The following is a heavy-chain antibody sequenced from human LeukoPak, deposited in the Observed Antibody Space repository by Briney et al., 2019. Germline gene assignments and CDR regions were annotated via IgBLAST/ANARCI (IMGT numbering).Heavy chain of an antibody. D-gene: IGHD6-13*01. CDR3: ARARLAAAGGLNWFDP. CDR2: IKQDGSEK. Sequence: GGSLRLSCAASGFTFSSYWMSWVRQAPGKGLEWVANIKQDGSEKYYVDSVKGRFTISRDNAKNSLYLQMNSLRAEDTAVYYCARARLAAAGGLNWFDPWGQGTLVTVSS. V-gene: IGHV3-7*03. J-gene: IGHJ5*02. CDR1: GFTFSSYW.